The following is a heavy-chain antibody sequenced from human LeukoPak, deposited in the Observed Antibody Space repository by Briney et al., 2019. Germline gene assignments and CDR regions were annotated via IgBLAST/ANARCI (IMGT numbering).Heavy chain of an antibody. Sequence: GGSPRLSCAASGFTFTSYSLNWVRQAPGKGLEWVSSISSSSSYIYYADSVKGRFTISRDNAKNSLYLQMNSLRAEDTAVYYCARDCRMVVVATSLDYWGQGTLVTVSS. D-gene: IGHD2-15*01. J-gene: IGHJ4*02. CDR2: ISSSSSYI. CDR3: ARDCRMVVVATSLDY. V-gene: IGHV3-21*01. CDR1: GFTFTSYS.